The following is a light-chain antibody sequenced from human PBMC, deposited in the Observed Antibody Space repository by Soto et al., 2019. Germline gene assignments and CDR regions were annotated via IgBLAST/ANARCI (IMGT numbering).Light chain of an antibody. V-gene: IGLV1-44*01. CDR2: SNN. Sequence: QSVLTQPPSASGTPGQRVTISCSGSSSNIGRNTVNWYQQLPGTAPKVLIYSNNQRPSGVPDRLSGSKSGTSASLAISGLQYEDEADYYCAAWDDSLNAVVFGGGTKLTVL. CDR3: AAWDDSLNAVV. J-gene: IGLJ2*01. CDR1: SSNIGRNT.